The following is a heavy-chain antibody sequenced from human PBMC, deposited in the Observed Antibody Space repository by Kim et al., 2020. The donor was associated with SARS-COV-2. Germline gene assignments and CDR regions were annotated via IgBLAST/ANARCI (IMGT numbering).Heavy chain of an antibody. CDR3: ASRTHYYGGPFLFDY. CDR1: GYTFTGYY. CDR2: INPNSGGT. D-gene: IGHD3-10*01. Sequence: ASVKVSCKASGYTFTGYYMHWVRQAPGQGLEWMGWINPNSGGTNYAQKFQGRVTMTRDTSISTAYMELSRLRSDDTAVYYCASRTHYYGGPFLFDYWGQGTLVTVSS. J-gene: IGHJ4*02. V-gene: IGHV1-2*02.